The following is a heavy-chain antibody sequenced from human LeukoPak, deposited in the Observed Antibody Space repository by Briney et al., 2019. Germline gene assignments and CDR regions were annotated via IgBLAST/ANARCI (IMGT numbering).Heavy chain of an antibody. Sequence: PSETLSLTCTVSGGSISSGGYYWSWIRQHPGKGLEWIGYIYYSGSTFYNPSLKSRVTISVDTSKNQFSLKLSSVTAADTAVYYCARDSVQYSGSYDYWGQGTLVTVSS. D-gene: IGHD1-26*01. CDR2: IYYSGST. CDR1: GGSISSGGYY. J-gene: IGHJ4*02. V-gene: IGHV4-31*03. CDR3: ARDSVQYSGSYDY.